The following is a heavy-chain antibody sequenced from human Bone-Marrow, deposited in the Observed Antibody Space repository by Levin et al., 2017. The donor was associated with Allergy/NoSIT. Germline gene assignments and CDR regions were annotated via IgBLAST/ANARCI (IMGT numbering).Heavy chain of an antibody. Sequence: GGSLRLSCAASGFTFSSYSMNWVRQAPGKGLEWVSSISSSSSYIYYADSVKGRFTISRDNAKNSLYLQMNSLRAEDTAVYYCARYSSSWYSTNHTHGYYFDYWGQGTLVTVSS. CDR2: ISSSSSYI. J-gene: IGHJ4*02. V-gene: IGHV3-21*01. D-gene: IGHD6-13*01. CDR1: GFTFSSYS. CDR3: ARYSSSWYSTNHTHGYYFDY.